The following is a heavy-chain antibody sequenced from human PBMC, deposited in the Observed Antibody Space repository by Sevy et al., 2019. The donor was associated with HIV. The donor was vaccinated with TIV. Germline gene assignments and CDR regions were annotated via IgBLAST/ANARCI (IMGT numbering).Heavy chain of an antibody. V-gene: IGHV3-23*01. Sequence: GGSLRLSCAASGFTFRSSVMTWVHQAPGKGLEWVSSISASGGSTYYADSVKGRFTISRDNSKNIVDLEMNSLRSEDTATYFCARETRSGYFPWGQGTLVTVSS. D-gene: IGHD3-3*01. J-gene: IGHJ4*02. CDR2: ISASGGST. CDR1: GFTFRSSV. CDR3: ARETRSGYFP.